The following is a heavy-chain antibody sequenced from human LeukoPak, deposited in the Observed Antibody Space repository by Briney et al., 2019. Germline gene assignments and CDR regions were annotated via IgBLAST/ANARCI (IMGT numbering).Heavy chain of an antibody. CDR1: GYTFTSYD. J-gene: IGHJ6*02. Sequence: ASVKVSCKASGYTFTSYDINWVRQATGQGLEWMGWMNPNSGNTGYAQKFQGRVTMTRNTSISTAYMELSSLRSEDTAVYYCARVSGYSGYDWESDAYYYYYGMDVRGQGTTVTVSS. CDR2: MNPNSGNT. CDR3: ARVSGYSGYDWESDAYYYYYGMDV. D-gene: IGHD5-12*01. V-gene: IGHV1-8*01.